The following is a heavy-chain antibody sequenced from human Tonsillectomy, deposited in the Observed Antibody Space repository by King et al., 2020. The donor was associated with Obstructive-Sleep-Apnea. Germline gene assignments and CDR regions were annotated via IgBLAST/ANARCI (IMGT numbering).Heavy chain of an antibody. V-gene: IGHV3-11*06. CDR2: SRGSRSYT. CDR1: GGTFRDYY. CDR3: ARELPAYYYFGLDV. D-gene: IGHD2-21*02. Sequence: VQLVESGGGLVRPGGSLRRSGAAAGGTFRDYYRSWIRQAEGKGREWVAESRGSRSYTRYADSVKGRFIISRDNADNSVHLQMNILTAEDTAVYYCARELPAYYYFGLDVWGQGTTVPVSS. J-gene: IGHJ6*02.